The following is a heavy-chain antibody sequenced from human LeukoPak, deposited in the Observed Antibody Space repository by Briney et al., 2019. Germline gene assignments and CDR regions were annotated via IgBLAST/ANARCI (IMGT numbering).Heavy chain of an antibody. J-gene: IGHJ3*02. D-gene: IGHD3-10*01. CDR3: ARAVLGSGSYYDDAFDI. CDR2: INSDGSST. CDR1: GFTFSSYW. V-gene: IGHV3-74*01. Sequence: PGGSLRLSCAASGFTFSSYWMHWVRQAPGKGLVWVSRINSDGSSTSYADSVKGRFTISRDNAKNTLYLQMNSLRAEDTAVYYCARAVLGSGSYYDDAFDIWGQGTMVIVSS.